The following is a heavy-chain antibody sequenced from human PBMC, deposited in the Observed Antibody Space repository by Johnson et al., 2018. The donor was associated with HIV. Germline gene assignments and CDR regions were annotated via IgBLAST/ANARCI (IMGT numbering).Heavy chain of an antibody. V-gene: IGHV3-74*03. Sequence: VQLVESGGDLVQPGGSLRLSCVGSGFTFSTNWMHWVRQAPGKGLVWVSRINSDGSSTSYADSVKGRFTISRDNAKKSLFLQMNSLRAEDTAVYYCARAEKDIWYYDILTGYPNAFDIWGQGTMVTVSS. CDR3: ARAEKDIWYYDILTGYPNAFDI. D-gene: IGHD3-9*01. CDR2: INSDGSST. CDR1: GFTFSTNW. J-gene: IGHJ3*02.